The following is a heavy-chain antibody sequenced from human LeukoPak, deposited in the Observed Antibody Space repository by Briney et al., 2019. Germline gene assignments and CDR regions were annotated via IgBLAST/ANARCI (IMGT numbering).Heavy chain of an antibody. CDR3: ARVWGYCSSTSCYYQSSYYYYYMDV. CDR2: IYHSGST. V-gene: IGHV4-38-2*02. Sequence: SETLSLTCTVSGYSISSGYYWGWIRQPPGKGLEWIGSIYHSGSTYYNPSLKSRVTISVDTSKNQFSLKLSSVTAADTAVYYCARVWGYCSSTSCYYQSSYYYYYMDVWGKGTTVTVSS. J-gene: IGHJ6*03. CDR1: GYSISSGYY. D-gene: IGHD2-2*01.